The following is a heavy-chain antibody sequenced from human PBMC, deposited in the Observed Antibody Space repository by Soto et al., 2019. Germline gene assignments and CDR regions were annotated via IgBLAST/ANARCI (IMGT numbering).Heavy chain of an antibody. J-gene: IGHJ4*02. V-gene: IGHV3-7*03. D-gene: IGHD5-12*01. Sequence: GGSLRLSCAASGFTFSSYWMSWVRQAPGKGLEWVANIKQGGSEKYYVDSVKGRFTISRDNAKNSLYLQMNSLRAEDTAVYYCARAARARWLQLSYWGQGTLVTVSS. CDR1: GFTFSSYW. CDR3: ARAARARWLQLSY. CDR2: IKQGGSEK.